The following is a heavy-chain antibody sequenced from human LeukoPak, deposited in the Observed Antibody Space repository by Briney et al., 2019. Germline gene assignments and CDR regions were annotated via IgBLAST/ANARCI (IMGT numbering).Heavy chain of an antibody. CDR1: GFTIKTYS. D-gene: IGHD2-21*01. CDR2: VRGSADTG. Sequence: GGSLRLSCAASGFTIKTYSMSWVRQALGKGLQWVSGVRGSADTGNYVDSVKGRFTTSRDSTKNTLYLQMNSMRAEDTALYYCAKGHIDSEWVYFDSWGQGTLVTVSS. CDR3: AKGHIDSEWVYFDS. J-gene: IGHJ4*02. V-gene: IGHV3-23*01.